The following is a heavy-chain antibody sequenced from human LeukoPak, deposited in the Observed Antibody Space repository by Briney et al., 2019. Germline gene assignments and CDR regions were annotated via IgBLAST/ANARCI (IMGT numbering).Heavy chain of an antibody. D-gene: IGHD6-19*01. Sequence: GGSLRLSCAASGFTFSSYAMSWVRQGPGKGLEWVSAISGSGGNTDYAASVKGRFTISRDNSKNTLYLQMNSLRVEDTAVYYCAKDPVAKPHYFDYWGQGTLVTVSS. CDR1: GFTFSSYA. CDR2: ISGSGGNT. V-gene: IGHV3-23*01. J-gene: IGHJ4*02. CDR3: AKDPVAKPHYFDY.